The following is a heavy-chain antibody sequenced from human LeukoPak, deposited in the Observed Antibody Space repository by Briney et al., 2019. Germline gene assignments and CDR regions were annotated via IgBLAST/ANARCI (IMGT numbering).Heavy chain of an antibody. Sequence: ASVKVSCKASGYSFTSYYMHWVRQAPGEGLEWMGIINPTGGSTSYAQKFQGRVTITADESTSTAYMELSSLRSEDTAVYYCARVPGGSGEDAFDIWGQGTMVTVSS. D-gene: IGHD3-10*01. CDR2: INPTGGST. V-gene: IGHV1-46*01. CDR3: ARVPGGSGEDAFDI. CDR1: GYSFTSYY. J-gene: IGHJ3*02.